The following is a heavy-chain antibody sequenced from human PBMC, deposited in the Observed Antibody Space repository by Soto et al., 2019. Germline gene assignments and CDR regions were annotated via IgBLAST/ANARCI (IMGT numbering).Heavy chain of an antibody. CDR1: GGTFSSYA. CDR2: IIPIFGTE. V-gene: IGHV1-69*13. J-gene: IGHJ3*02. Sequence: GASVKVSCKASGGTFSSYAISWVRQAPGQGLEWMGGIIPIFGTENYAQKFQGRVTITEDESTSTAYMELSSLRSEDTAVYYCARAYRSYYYDSSGYYDAFHIWGQGTMVTVSS. CDR3: ARAYRSYYYDSSGYYDAFHI. D-gene: IGHD3-22*01.